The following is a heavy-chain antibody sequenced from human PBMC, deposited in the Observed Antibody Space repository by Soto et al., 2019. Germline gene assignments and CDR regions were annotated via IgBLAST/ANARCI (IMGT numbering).Heavy chain of an antibody. D-gene: IGHD6-19*01. CDR3: ARDPGAVAGGLYYFDY. J-gene: IGHJ4*02. CDR1: GGSISSSNW. CDR2: IYHSGST. V-gene: IGHV4-4*02. Sequence: QVQLQESGPGLVKPSGTLSLTCAVSGGSISSSNWWSWVRQPPGKGLEWIGEIYHSGSTNYNPSLKSRVTISXXQXTXXFSLKLRSVTAADTAVYYCARDPGAVAGGLYYFDYWGQGTLVTVSS.